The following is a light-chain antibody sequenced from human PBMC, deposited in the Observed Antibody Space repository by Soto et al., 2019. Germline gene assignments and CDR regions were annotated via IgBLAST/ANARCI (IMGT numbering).Light chain of an antibody. Sequence: DIQVTQSPSALSASVGERVTITCRARQSINTSLNWYQQKPGKAPKLLIYAASYLQSGVPSRISGSGSGTDFTLTISSLQVEDFATYYCQQSYDTPTFGQGTKVEIK. CDR3: QQSYDTPT. CDR1: QSINTS. V-gene: IGKV1-39*01. J-gene: IGKJ1*01. CDR2: AAS.